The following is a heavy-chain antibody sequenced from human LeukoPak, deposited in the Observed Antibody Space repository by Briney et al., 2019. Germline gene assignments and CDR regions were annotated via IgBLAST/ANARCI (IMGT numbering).Heavy chain of an antibody. J-gene: IGHJ4*02. CDR1: GFTFSSYT. CDR2: ITGSGGGT. CDR3: AREQPDKDQQRLFLHFDY. Sequence: PGGSLRLSCAVSGFTFSSYTMSRVRQTPGKGLEWVSAITGSGGGTYYADSVKGRFTISRDNSRNTLFLQMNSLRAEDTAIYYCAREQPDKDQQRLFLHFDYWGQGTLVTVSP. D-gene: IGHD6-25*01. V-gene: IGHV3-23*01.